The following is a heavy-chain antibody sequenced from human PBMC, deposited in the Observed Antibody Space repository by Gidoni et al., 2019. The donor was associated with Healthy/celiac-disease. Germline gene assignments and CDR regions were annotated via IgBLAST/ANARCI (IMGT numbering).Heavy chain of an antibody. CDR3: ASGVLVRGVIKDY. V-gene: IGHV3-21*01. Sequence: VPLVQPGGGLVQPGRSLTLSCAASGFTFSRDSMNWVRQAPGKGLEWVSSISSRSSYRYYADSVKGRLTTPRDNAKNSLYLQMNSLRAEDTAVYYCASGVLVRGVIKDYWGQGTLVTVSS. J-gene: IGHJ4*02. CDR2: ISSRSSYR. D-gene: IGHD3-10*01. CDR1: GFTFSRDS.